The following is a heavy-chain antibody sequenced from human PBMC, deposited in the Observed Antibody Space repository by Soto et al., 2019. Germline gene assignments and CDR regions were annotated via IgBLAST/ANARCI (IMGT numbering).Heavy chain of an antibody. J-gene: IGHJ6*02. CDR1: GYSFTTYW. D-gene: IGHD3-16*01. V-gene: IGHV5-51*01. CDR3: ARLGIWSYGMDV. Sequence: GESLKISCQGSGYSFTTYWIGWVRQMPGKGLEWMGIIYPGNSDIRYSPSFQGQVTISADKSISTAYLKWSGLKASDTAMYYCARLGIWSYGMDVWGQGTTVTVSS. CDR2: IYPGNSDI.